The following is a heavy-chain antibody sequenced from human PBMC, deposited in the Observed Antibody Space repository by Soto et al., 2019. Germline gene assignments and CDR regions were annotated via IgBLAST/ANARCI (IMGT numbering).Heavy chain of an antibody. J-gene: IGHJ4*02. CDR1: GFTFSSYE. D-gene: IGHD5-12*01. V-gene: IGHV3-48*03. CDR3: ARIGDGYHNQPFAS. CDR2: ITGSGGLT. Sequence: LRLSCVASGFTFSSYEMNWVRQAPGKGLEWLSYITGSGGLTYYADSVKGRFTISRDNTKKSLYLQMNSLRAEDTAVYYCARIGDGYHNQPFASWGQGTPVTVS.